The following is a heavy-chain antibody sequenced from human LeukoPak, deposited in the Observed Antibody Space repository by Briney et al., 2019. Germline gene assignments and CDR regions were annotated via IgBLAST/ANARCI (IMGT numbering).Heavy chain of an antibody. D-gene: IGHD6-13*01. J-gene: IGHJ4*02. CDR1: GGSISSSSYY. CDR2: IYYSGST. CDR3: ARDYSSSWYGIEY. V-gene: IGHV4-39*07. Sequence: SETLSLTCTVSGGSISSSSYYWGWIRQPPGKGLEWIGSIYYSGSTYYNPSLKSRVTISVDTSKNQFSLKLSSVTAADTAVYYCARDYSSSWYGIEYWGQGTLVTVSS.